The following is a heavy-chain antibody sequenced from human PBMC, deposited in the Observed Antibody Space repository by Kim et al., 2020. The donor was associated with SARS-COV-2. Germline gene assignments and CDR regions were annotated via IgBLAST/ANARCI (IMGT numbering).Heavy chain of an antibody. J-gene: IGHJ4*02. Sequence: SETLSLTCTVSGGSISSGGYYWSWIRQHPGKGLEWIGYIYYSGSTYYNPSLKSRVTISVDTSKNQFSLKLSSVTAADTAVYYCATAIAAAGPFDYWGQGTLVTVSS. V-gene: IGHV4-31*03. CDR2: IYYSGST. CDR3: ATAIAAAGPFDY. CDR1: GGSISSGGYY. D-gene: IGHD6-13*01.